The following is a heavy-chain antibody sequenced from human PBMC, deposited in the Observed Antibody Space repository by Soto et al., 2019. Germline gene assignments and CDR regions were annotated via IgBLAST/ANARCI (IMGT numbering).Heavy chain of an antibody. CDR1: GDTLSNLA. CDR3: ARVKQWLVAWWFDP. V-gene: IGHV1-69*13. D-gene: IGHD6-19*01. Sequence: SVKVSWKAGGDTLSNLAISWVRQAPGQGLEWMGGIIPVFLAAKYAQKFQGRVTITADESTNTAYMELRNLTSEDTAVYYCARVKQWLVAWWFDPWGQGTLVTVYS. CDR2: IIPVFLAA. J-gene: IGHJ5*02.